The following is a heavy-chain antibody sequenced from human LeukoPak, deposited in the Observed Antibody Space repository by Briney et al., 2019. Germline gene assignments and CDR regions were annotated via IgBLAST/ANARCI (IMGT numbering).Heavy chain of an antibody. CDR1: GFTFNNYA. V-gene: IGHV3-23*01. CDR2: ISGSGGST. J-gene: IGHJ4*02. Sequence: GGSLRLSCAGSGFTFNNYAMSWVRQAPGKGLEWVSAISGSGGSTYYADSVKGRFTISRDNSKNTLYLQMNSLRAEDTAVYYCAKGQDYDFWSGYWIFDYWGQGTLVTVSS. D-gene: IGHD3-3*01. CDR3: AKGQDYDFWSGYWIFDY.